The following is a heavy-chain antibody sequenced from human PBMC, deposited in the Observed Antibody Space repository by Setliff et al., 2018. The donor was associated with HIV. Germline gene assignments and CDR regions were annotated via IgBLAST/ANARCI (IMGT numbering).Heavy chain of an antibody. J-gene: IGHJ6*02. CDR3: ATGGMAAAGPGGGHGLDV. Sequence: PGGSLRLSCAASGFTFSTYAMGWVRQAPGKGLEWVSSITGSGDSTYYANSVKGRFAISRDSSKNTLSLQMSSLRAEDTALYYCATGGMAAAGPGGGHGLDVWGQGATVTVSS. CDR2: ITGSGDST. V-gene: IGHV3-23*01. CDR1: GFTFSTYA. D-gene: IGHD6-13*01.